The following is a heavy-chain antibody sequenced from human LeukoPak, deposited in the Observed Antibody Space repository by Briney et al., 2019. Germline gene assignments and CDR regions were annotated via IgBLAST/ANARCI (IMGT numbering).Heavy chain of an antibody. V-gene: IGHV3-23*01. CDR3: AKVGVPAVMELGTRGVATTIELDY. D-gene: IGHD2-2*01. Sequence: GGSLRLSCAASGFSFSSLAMGWVRQAPGKGLAWVSGISGSGAGTYYVDSVKGRFTISRDNSKNTLYLQMNSLRADDTAVYYCAKVGVPAVMELGTRGVATTIELDYWGQGTLVTVSS. CDR2: ISGSGAGT. J-gene: IGHJ4*02. CDR1: GFSFSSLA.